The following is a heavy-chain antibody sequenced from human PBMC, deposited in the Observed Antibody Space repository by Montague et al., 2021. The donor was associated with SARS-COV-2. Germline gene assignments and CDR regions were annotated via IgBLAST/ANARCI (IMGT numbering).Heavy chain of an antibody. CDR2: IDWDDDK. CDR3: ARSSVVRGVSLDY. J-gene: IGHJ4*02. CDR1: GFSLSTSGMC. Sequence: PALVKPTQTLTPTCTFSGFSLSTSGMCVSWIRQPPGKALEWLARIDWDDDKHYSTSLKTRLTISKDTSKNQVVLTMTNMDPVDTATYYCARSSVVRGVSLDYWGQGTLVTVSS. V-gene: IGHV2-70*11. D-gene: IGHD3-10*01.